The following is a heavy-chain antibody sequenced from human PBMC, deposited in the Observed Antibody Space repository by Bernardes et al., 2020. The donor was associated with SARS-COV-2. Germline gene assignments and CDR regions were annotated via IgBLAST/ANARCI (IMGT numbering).Heavy chain of an antibody. J-gene: IGHJ4*02. CDR2: INPNSGGT. CDR3: ARARYSSSVYFDY. Sequence: ASMKVSCKASGYTFTGYYMHWVRQAPGQGLEWMGWINPNSGGTNYAQKFQGRVTMTRDTSISTAYMELSRLRSDDTAVYYCARARYSSSVYFDYWGQGTLVTVSS. D-gene: IGHD6-13*01. CDR1: GYTFTGYY. V-gene: IGHV1-2*02.